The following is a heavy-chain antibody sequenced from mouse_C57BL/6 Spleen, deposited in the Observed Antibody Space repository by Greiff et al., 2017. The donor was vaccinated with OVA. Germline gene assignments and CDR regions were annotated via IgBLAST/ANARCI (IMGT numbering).Heavy chain of an antibody. CDR3: ASLYTLDY. D-gene: IGHD1-1*01. CDR1: GFTFSSYT. V-gene: IGHV5-9*01. J-gene: IGHJ2*01. CDR2: ISGGGGNT. Sequence: DVHLVESGGGLVKPGGSLKLSCAASGFTFSSYTMSWVRQTPEKRLEWVATISGGGGNTYYPDSVKGRFTISRDNAKNTLYLQMSSLRSEDTALYYCASLYTLDYWGQGTTLTVSS.